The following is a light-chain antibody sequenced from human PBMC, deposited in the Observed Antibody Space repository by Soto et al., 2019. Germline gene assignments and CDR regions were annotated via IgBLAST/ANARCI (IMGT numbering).Light chain of an antibody. Sequence: QSVLTQPPSLSAAPGQKVTISCSGSSSNIGNNYVSWYQHLPGTAPKLLIYDNNKRPSGIPDRFSGSKSGTSATLAITGLQTGDEADYYCGTWDSSLSAVVFGGGTKVTVL. CDR1: SSNIGNNY. CDR2: DNN. CDR3: GTWDSSLSAVV. J-gene: IGLJ2*01. V-gene: IGLV1-51*01.